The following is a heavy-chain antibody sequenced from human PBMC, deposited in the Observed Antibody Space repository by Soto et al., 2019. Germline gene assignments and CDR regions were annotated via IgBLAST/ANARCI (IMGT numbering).Heavy chain of an antibody. D-gene: IGHD2-21*02. CDR3: ARVYCGGDCYSP. CDR2: INPNSGGT. Sequence: ASVKVSCKASGYTFTGYYMHWVRQAPGQGLEWMGWINPNSGGTNYAQKFQGRVTMARDTSISTAYMELSRLRSDDTAVYYCARVYCGGDCYSPWGQGTLVTVSS. CDR1: GYTFTGYY. J-gene: IGHJ5*02. V-gene: IGHV1-2*02.